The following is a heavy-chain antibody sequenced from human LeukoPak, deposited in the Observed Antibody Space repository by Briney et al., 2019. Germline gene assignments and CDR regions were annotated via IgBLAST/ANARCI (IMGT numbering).Heavy chain of an antibody. Sequence: ASVKVSCKASGYTFTSYYMHWVRQAPGQGLEWMGIINPSGGSTSYAQKFQGRVTMTRDMSTSTVYMELSSLRSEDTAVYYCARDNYDSSGPYYFDYWGQGTLVTVSS. D-gene: IGHD3-22*01. CDR2: INPSGGST. V-gene: IGHV1-46*01. J-gene: IGHJ4*02. CDR3: ARDNYDSSGPYYFDY. CDR1: GYTFTSYY.